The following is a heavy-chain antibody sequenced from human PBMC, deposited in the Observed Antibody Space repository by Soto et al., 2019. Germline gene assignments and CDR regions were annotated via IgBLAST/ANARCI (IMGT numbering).Heavy chain of an antibody. CDR3: ARADRTLVTSYSLDV. J-gene: IGHJ6*02. CDR2: INHSGTI. CDR1: GGSFSGYY. Sequence: SETLSLTCAVYGGSFSGYYWTWIRQPPGKGLEWIGEINHSGTINFSPSLKSRLTISLDTSKKHFSLKLSSVTDADTAAYYCARADRTLVTSYSLDVWGQGTTVTVSS. V-gene: IGHV4-34*01. D-gene: IGHD2-21*02.